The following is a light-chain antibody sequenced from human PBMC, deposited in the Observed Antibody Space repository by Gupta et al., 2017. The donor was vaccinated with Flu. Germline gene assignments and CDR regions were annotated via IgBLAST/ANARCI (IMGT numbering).Light chain of an antibody. J-gene: IGLJ1*01. CDR3: SSYTGGSALWV. CDR1: TTDFIAYNN. Sequence: HSSLTQPAPASGSPGQSSTTSCTATTTDFIAYNNVSSYHQHPGKAPKHIIYEVSTRPSGVSNRFFASTTGNTTALTISGLQAEDEADYYCSSYTGGSALWVFGTGTKVTVL. CDR2: EVS. V-gene: IGLV2-14*01.